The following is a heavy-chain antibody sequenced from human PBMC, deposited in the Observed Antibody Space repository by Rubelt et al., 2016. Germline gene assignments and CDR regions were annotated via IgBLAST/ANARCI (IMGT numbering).Heavy chain of an antibody. V-gene: IGHV4-31*03. J-gene: IGHJ4*02. CDR2: IYYSGST. CDR3: ARDSGSRIFDY. CDR1: GGSISSGGYY. Sequence: QVQLQESGPGLVKPSQTLSLTCTVSGGSISSGGYYWSWIRQHPGKGLEWIGYIYYSGSTYYNQSRRCGVTISVDTAKNQFSLRLSSVTAADTAVYYCARDSGSRIFDYWGQGTLVTVSS. D-gene: IGHD2/OR15-2a*01.